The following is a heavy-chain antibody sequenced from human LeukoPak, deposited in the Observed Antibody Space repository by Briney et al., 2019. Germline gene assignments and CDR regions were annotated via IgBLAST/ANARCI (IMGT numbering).Heavy chain of an antibody. D-gene: IGHD6-13*01. V-gene: IGHV1-18*01. Sequence: ASVKVSCKASGYTFTSYGISWVRQAPGQGLEWMGWISAYNGNTNYAQELQGRVTMTTDTSTSTAYMELRSLRSDDTPVYYYATDFVLAVAAAGHNWFDPWGQGTLVTASS. J-gene: IGHJ5*02. CDR3: ATDFVLAVAAAGHNWFDP. CDR2: ISAYNGNT. CDR1: GYTFTSYG.